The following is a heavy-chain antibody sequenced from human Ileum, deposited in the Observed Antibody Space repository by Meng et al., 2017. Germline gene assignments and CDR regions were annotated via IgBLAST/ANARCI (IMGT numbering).Heavy chain of an antibody. V-gene: IGHV1-3*01. J-gene: IGHJ4*02. Sequence: QVQFVQSGAEVKKVGASVKVSCTASGYTFRNYPLHWVRQAPGQRPEWMGWINAGNGNIKISQKFQGRITINSDTSATAYMELSSLRSEDTAVYFCARENDNWNYFDYWGQGSLVTVSS. CDR3: ARENDNWNYFDY. CDR1: GYTFRNYP. CDR2: INAGNGNI. D-gene: IGHD1-1*01.